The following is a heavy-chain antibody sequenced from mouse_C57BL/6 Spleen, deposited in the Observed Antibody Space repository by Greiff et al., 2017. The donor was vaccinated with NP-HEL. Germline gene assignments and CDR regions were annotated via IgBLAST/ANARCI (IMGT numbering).Heavy chain of an antibody. D-gene: IGHD5-1*01. J-gene: IGHJ4*01. CDR3: ARGGSTLYYYAMDY. V-gene: IGHV1-82*01. Sequence: QVQLQQSGPELVKPGASVKISCKASGYAFSSSWMNWVKQRPGQGLEWIGRIYPGDGDTNYNGKFKGKATLTADKSSSTAYMQLSSLTSEDSAVYFCARGGSTLYYYAMDYWGQGTSVTVSS. CDR1: GYAFSSSW. CDR2: IYPGDGDT.